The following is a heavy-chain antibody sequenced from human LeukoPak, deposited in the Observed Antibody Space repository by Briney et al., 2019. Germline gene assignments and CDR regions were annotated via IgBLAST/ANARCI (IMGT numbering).Heavy chain of an antibody. J-gene: IGHJ6*02. CDR2: IYYSGGT. Sequence: SETLSLTCTVSGDSITRSNYYWGWIRQPPGKGLEWIGSIYYSGGTYYNPSLESRVTISVDTSTNQFSLKLSSVTAADTAVYYCARPVVEGWGYYYGMDVRGQGTTVTVSS. V-gene: IGHV4-39*01. CDR1: GDSITRSNYY. CDR3: ARPVVEGWGYYYGMDV. D-gene: IGHD4-23*01.